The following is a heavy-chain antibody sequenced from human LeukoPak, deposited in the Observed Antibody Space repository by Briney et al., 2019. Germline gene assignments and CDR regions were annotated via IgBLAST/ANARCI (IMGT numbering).Heavy chain of an antibody. Sequence: GGSLRLSCAASGFTFSSYAMSWVRQAPGKGLEWVAVISYDGSNKYYADSVKGRFTISRDNSKNTLYLQMNSLRAEDTAVYYCARESYYDSSGYYGPSEYWGQGTLVTVSS. D-gene: IGHD3-22*01. CDR2: ISYDGSNK. V-gene: IGHV3-30-3*01. CDR3: ARESYYDSSGYYGPSEY. CDR1: GFTFSSYA. J-gene: IGHJ4*02.